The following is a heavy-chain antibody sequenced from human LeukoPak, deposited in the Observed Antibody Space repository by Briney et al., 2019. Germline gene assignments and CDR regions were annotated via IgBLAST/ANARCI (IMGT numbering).Heavy chain of an antibody. J-gene: IGHJ5*02. CDR3: AKDHGYCSSTSCTSSGGFDP. CDR1: GFTFSSYA. V-gene: IGHV3-23*01. D-gene: IGHD2-2*01. CDR2: ISGSGGST. Sequence: PGGSLRLSCAASGFTFSSYAMSWVRQAPGKGLEWVSAISGSGGSTYYADSVKGRFTISRDNSKNTLYLQMNSLRAEDTAVYYCAKDHGYCSSTSCTSSGGFDPWAREPWSPSPQ.